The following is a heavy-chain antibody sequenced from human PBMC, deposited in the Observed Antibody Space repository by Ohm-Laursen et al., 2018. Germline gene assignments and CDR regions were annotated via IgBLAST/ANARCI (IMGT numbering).Heavy chain of an antibody. V-gene: IGHV1-8*01. CDR2: MNPNSGNT. CDR3: ARLQLWFNDAFDI. Sequence: ASVKASCKASGYTFTSYDINWVRQATGQGLEWMGWMNPNSGNTGYAQKFQGRVTMTRNTSISTAYMELSSLRSEDTAVYYCARLQLWFNDAFDIWGQGTMVTVSS. J-gene: IGHJ3*02. CDR1: GYTFTSYD. D-gene: IGHD5-18*01.